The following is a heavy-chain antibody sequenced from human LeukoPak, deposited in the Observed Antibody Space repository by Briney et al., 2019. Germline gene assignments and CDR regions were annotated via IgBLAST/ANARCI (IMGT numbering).Heavy chain of an antibody. CDR2: INHSGST. D-gene: IGHD1-1*01. V-gene: IGHV4-34*01. CDR1: GGSFSGYY. CDR3: ARVGEVGVRQLERRFWFDP. J-gene: IGHJ5*02. Sequence: SETLSLTCAVYGGSFSGYYWSWIRQPPGKGLEWIGEINHSGSTNYNPSLKSRVTISVDTSKNQFSLKLSSVTAADTAVYYCARVGEVGVRQLERRFWFDPWGQGTLVTVSS.